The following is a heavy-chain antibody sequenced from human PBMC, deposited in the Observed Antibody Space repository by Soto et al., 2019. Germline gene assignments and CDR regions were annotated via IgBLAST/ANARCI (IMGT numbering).Heavy chain of an antibody. D-gene: IGHD3-10*01. CDR2: INPNSGGT. CDR3: ASGGALGFGGGIWDYYGMDV. J-gene: IGHJ6*02. Sequence: QVQLVQSGAEVKKPGASVKVSCKASGYTFTGYYMHWVRQAPGQGLEWMGWINPNSGGTNYAQKFQGWVTMTRDTAISTAYMELSRLRSDDTAVYYCASGGALGFGGGIWDYYGMDVWGQGTTVTVSS. V-gene: IGHV1-2*04. CDR1: GYTFTGYY.